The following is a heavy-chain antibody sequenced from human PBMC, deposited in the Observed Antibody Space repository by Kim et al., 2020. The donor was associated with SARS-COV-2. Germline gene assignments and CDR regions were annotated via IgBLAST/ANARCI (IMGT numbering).Heavy chain of an antibody. CDR2: INYSGST. Sequence: SETLSLTCTVSGGSISSYYWSWIRQPPGKGLEWIGYINYSGSTNYNPSLKSRVTISVDTSKNQSSLKLSSVTAADTAVYYCERDRREVTGATYPYYYYYMDVWGTGTTVTVSS. CDR1: GGSISSYY. CDR3: ERDRREVTGATYPYYYYYMDV. V-gene: IGHV4-59*01. D-gene: IGHD1-20*01. J-gene: IGHJ6*03.